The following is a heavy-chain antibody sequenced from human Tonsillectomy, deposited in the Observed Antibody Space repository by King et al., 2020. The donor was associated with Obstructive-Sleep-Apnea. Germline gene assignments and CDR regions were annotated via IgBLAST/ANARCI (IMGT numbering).Heavy chain of an antibody. V-gene: IGHV3-30*04. J-gene: IGHJ4*02. CDR1: GFTFSNYA. D-gene: IGHD3-10*01. Sequence: VQLVESGGGVVQPGRSLRLSCAASGFTFSNYAMHWVRQAPGKGLEWVAVISNDGTDKYYAASVKGRFNISRDNSKNTLFLQMDSLRAEDTAVYYCARERYNYGPFDYWGQGTLVTVSS. CDR2: ISNDGTDK. CDR3: ARERYNYGPFDY.